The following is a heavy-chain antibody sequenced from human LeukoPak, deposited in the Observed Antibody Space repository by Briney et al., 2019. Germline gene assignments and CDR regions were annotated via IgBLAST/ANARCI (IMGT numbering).Heavy chain of an antibody. CDR1: GFSFSSHW. CDR3: ARSAYYDSRGYYYDH. V-gene: IGHV3-74*01. Sequence: GGSLRLSCAASGFSFSSHWVHWVRQAPGKGLVWVSRISDDGSYTSNVDSVKGRFTISRDNARKTLDLQMNSLKVEDTAVYFCARSAYYDSRGYYYDHWGQGTLVAVSS. D-gene: IGHD3-22*01. J-gene: IGHJ5*02. CDR2: ISDDGSYT.